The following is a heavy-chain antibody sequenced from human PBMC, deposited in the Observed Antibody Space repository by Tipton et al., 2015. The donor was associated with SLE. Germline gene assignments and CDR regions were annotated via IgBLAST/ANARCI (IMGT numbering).Heavy chain of an antibody. CDR2: FSRSSSII. J-gene: IGHJ2*01. Sequence: SLRLSCAASGFTFSSHSLNWVRQAPGKGLEWVSYFSRSSSIIYYAGSVKGRFTISRDNAKNSLYLQMNSLRAEDSAVYFCARGVNVGSTSWYFDLWGRGTLVTVSS. CDR1: GFTFSSHS. CDR3: ARGVNVGSTSWYFDL. V-gene: IGHV3-48*01. D-gene: IGHD1-26*01.